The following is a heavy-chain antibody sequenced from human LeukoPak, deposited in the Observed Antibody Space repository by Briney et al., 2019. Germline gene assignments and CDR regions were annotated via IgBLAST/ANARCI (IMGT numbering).Heavy chain of an antibody. V-gene: IGHV3-74*01. CDR2: INSDGSTA. D-gene: IGHD1-14*01. J-gene: IGHJ4*02. Sequence: GSLRLSCAASGFTFSSYWMRWVRQAPGEGLMWVSHINSDGSTATYVDSVKGRFTISRDNAKNTLYLQIKSLRAEDTAVYYCATKGLMITGTSFDYWGQGTLVSVSS. CDR3: ATKGLMITGTSFDY. CDR1: GFTFSSYW.